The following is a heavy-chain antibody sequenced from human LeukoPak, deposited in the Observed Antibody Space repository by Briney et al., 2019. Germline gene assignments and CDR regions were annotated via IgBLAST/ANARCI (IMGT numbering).Heavy chain of an antibody. D-gene: IGHD3-16*01. J-gene: IGHJ4*02. CDR1: GFTFSSHA. V-gene: IGHV3-23*01. CDR2: ISGSGGST. Sequence: GGSLRLSCAASGFTFSSHAMSWVRQAPGKGLEWVSSISGSGGSTYYADSVRGRFTISRDNSKNTLYLQMNSLRAEDTAVYYCAKSLMITFGGVTKQPIYFDYWGQGTLVTVSS. CDR3: AKSLMITFGGVTKQPIYFDY.